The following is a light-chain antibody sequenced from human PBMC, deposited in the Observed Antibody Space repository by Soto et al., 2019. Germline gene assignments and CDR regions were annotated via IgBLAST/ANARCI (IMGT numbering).Light chain of an antibody. CDR2: AAS. J-gene: IGKJ1*01. CDR3: QQSYSTTLT. V-gene: IGKV1-39*01. CDR1: QGISTY. Sequence: DIQMTQSPSSLSESAGDRVTITRRASQGISTYLNWYQQKPGKAPKLLIYAASSLQSGVPSRFSGSGSETDFTLTISSLQPEDFATYSCQQSYSTTLTFGQGTKVDIK.